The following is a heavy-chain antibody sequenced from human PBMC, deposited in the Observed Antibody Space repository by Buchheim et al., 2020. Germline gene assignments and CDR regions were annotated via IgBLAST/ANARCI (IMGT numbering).Heavy chain of an antibody. CDR2: ISDGSNYI. CDR3: ARDARTYFNALDI. V-gene: IGHV3-21*01. J-gene: IGHJ3*02. D-gene: IGHD2-21*01. Sequence: EVQLVESGGGLVKPGGSLRLSCAASGFTFSRYNMNWVCQAPGKGLEYVASISDGSNYIYYADPVRGRFTISRDNAKNSLYLQLDTLRAEDTAVYYCARDARTYFNALDIWGPGT. CDR1: GFTFSRYN.